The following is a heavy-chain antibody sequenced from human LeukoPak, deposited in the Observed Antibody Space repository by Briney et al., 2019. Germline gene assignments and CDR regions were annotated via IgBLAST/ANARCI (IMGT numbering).Heavy chain of an antibody. CDR2: IHTSGST. J-gene: IGHJ4*02. D-gene: IGHD3-22*01. CDR1: GFSISSGYY. CDR3: ARDRYYYDSSGYYSLDY. V-gene: IGHV4-4*07. Sequence: SETLSLTCTVSGFSISSGYYWGWIRQPAGKGLEWIGRIHTSGSTNYNPSLKSRVTMSVDTSKNQFSLKLSSVTAADTAVYYCARDRYYYDSSGYYSLDYWGQGTLVTVSS.